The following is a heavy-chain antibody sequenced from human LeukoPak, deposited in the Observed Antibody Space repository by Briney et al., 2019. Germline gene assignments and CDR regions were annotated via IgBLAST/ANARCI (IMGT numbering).Heavy chain of an antibody. CDR2: IYYSGST. CDR3: VRGRGDYYDSSGGYYFDF. D-gene: IGHD3-22*01. J-gene: IGHJ4*02. Sequence: SETLSLTCTVSGGSISTGGYYWSWIRQHPEKGLEWIGYIYYSGSTYYNPSLKSRVTISEDTSTNQFSLKLSSVTAADTAVYYCVRGRGDYYDSSGGYYFDFWGQGTLVTVSS. CDR1: GGSISTGGYY. V-gene: IGHV4-31*03.